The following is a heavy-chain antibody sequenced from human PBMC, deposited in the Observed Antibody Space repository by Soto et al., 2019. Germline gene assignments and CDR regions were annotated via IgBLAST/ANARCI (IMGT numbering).Heavy chain of an antibody. CDR2: ISYDGSNK. CDR3: AKDRQADFWRLPSPMDV. CDR1: VFTFSSSG. V-gene: IGHV3-30*18. Sequence: WWSLRLCCAASVFTFSSSGIHWFRQAPGKGLEWVAVISYDGSNKFYIDSVKGRFTVSRDNSKNTLYLQMSSLRAEDTAVYYCAKDRQADFWRLPSPMDVWGQGTTVTVSS. D-gene: IGHD3-3*01. J-gene: IGHJ6*02.